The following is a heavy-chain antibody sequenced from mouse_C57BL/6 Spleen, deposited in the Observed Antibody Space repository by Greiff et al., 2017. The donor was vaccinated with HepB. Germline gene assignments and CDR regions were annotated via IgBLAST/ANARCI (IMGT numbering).Heavy chain of an antibody. CDR1: GFTFSDYG. CDR2: ISSGSSTI. D-gene: IGHD1-1*01. J-gene: IGHJ4*01. Sequence: EVQVVESGGGLVKPGGSLKLSCAASGFTFSDYGMHWVRQAPEKGLEWVAYISSGSSTIYYADTVQGRFTIARDNAKNTLFLEMTSLRSEDTAMYYCAREEITTNYYAMDYWGQGTSVTVSS. CDR3: AREEITTNYYAMDY. V-gene: IGHV5-17*01.